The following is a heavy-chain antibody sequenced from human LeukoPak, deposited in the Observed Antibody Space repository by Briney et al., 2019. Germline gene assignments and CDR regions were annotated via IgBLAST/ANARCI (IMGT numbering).Heavy chain of an antibody. Sequence: ASVKVPCKSSGYTFTTYGITWVRQAPGQGLEWMGWISTDNGDTNYAQKLQGRVTMTTDTSTSTAYMELRSLRSDDTAVYYCAREGLGELTLDCWGQGTLVTVSS. V-gene: IGHV1-18*01. J-gene: IGHJ4*02. CDR1: GYTFTTYG. CDR3: AREGLGELTLDC. CDR2: ISTDNGDT. D-gene: IGHD3-16*01.